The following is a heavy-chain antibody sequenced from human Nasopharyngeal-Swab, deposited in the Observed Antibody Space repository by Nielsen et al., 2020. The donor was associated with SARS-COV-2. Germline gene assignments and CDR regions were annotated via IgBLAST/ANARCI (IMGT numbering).Heavy chain of an antibody. Sequence: LKISCAASGFTFSNYAMHWVRQSPGQGLEWVAVISYDGSNKYYADSVKGRFTISRDNSNNALYLQMNSLRAEDTAVYYCYRDRLWFGELFYFDYWGQGTLVTVSS. J-gene: IGHJ4*02. CDR3: YRDRLWFGELFYFDY. D-gene: IGHD3-10*01. CDR1: GFTFSNYA. CDR2: ISYDGSNK. V-gene: IGHV3-30-3*01.